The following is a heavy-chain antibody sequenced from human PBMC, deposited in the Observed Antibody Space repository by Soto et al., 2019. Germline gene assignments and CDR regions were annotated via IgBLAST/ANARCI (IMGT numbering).Heavy chain of an antibody. D-gene: IGHD6-13*01. CDR1: GYTFTHYA. J-gene: IGHJ5*02. Sequence: QVQLVQSGAEVKKPGASVKVSCTASGYTFTHYAIHWVRHAPGQRLEWMGFINAGSGNTKYSQTFQGRLTFTKDTSASTAYRDLSRLRSEDTAIYDCARGLAADGAWGQGTLVTVSS. V-gene: IGHV1-3*01. CDR2: INAGSGNT. CDR3: ARGLAADGA.